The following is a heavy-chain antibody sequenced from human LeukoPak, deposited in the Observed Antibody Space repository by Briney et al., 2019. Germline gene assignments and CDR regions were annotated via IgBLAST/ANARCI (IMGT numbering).Heavy chain of an antibody. CDR3: ARRSYTSGWYGEDY. D-gene: IGHD6-19*01. J-gene: IGHJ4*02. CDR2: IYPGDSDT. CDR1: GYTFSNYW. V-gene: IGHV5-51*01. Sequence: GESLKISCKASGYTFSNYWIGWVRQMPGKGLEWMGLIYPGDSDTRYSPSFQGQVTISADKSISTAYLQWSSLKASDTAMYYCARRSYTSGWYGEDYWGQGTLVTVSS.